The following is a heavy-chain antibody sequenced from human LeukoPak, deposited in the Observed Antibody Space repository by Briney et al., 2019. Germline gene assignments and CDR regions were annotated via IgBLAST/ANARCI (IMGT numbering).Heavy chain of an antibody. J-gene: IGHJ4*02. V-gene: IGHV1-3*01. CDR3: ARGLLWFGELSPPGY. Sequence: ASVKVSCKASGYTFTSYAMHWVRQAPGQGLEWMGWINAGNGNTRYSQKLQDRVTITRDTSANTVYMELSSLRSEDTAVYFCARGLLWFGELSPPGYWGQGTLVTVSS. D-gene: IGHD3-10*01. CDR2: INAGNGNT. CDR1: GYTFTSYA.